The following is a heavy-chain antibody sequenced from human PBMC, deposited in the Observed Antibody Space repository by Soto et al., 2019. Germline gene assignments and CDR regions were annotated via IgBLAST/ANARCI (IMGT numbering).Heavy chain of an antibody. CDR1: GGSISSYS. V-gene: IGHV4-59*01. CDR3: AGLLTMIRGYGMDV. Sequence: ASETLSLTCTVSGGSISSYSWSWIRQPPGKGLEWIACIHYSGSTNYNPSLKSRVTISVDTSKNQFSLKVTSVTAADTAVYYCAGLLTMIRGYGMDVWGQGTTVTSP. CDR2: IHYSGST. D-gene: IGHD3-10*01. J-gene: IGHJ6*02.